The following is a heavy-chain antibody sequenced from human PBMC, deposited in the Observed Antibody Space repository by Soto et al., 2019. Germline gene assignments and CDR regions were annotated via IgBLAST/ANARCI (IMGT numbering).Heavy chain of an antibody. CDR3: ARWNGGFDP. J-gene: IGHJ5*02. D-gene: IGHD1-1*01. Sequence: EEQLVESGGGLVQPGGSLRLSCAASGFTFSDYYMSWVRQAPGKGLEWVANINQDGSAKSYVDSVRGRFTISRDNGKNSLSLQMESLRAGDTAVYYCARWNGGFDPWGQGTLVTVSS. CDR2: INQDGSAK. CDR1: GFTFSDYY. V-gene: IGHV3-7*05.